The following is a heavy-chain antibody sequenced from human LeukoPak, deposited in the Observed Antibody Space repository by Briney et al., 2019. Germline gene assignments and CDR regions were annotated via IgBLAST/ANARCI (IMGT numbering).Heavy chain of an antibody. D-gene: IGHD1-26*01. CDR1: GGSISSGDYC. CDR3: AREVGATKYFDY. Sequence: PSETLSLTCTVSGGSISSGDYCWSWIRQPPGKGLEWIGYIYYSGSTYYNPSLKSRVTISVDTSKNQFSLKLSSVTAADTAVYYCAREVGATKYFDYWGQGTLVTVSS. CDR2: IYYSGST. J-gene: IGHJ4*02. V-gene: IGHV4-30-4*01.